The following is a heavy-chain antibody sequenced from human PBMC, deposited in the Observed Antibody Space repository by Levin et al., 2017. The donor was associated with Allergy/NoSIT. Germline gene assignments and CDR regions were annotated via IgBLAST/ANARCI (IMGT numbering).Heavy chain of an antibody. J-gene: IGHJ6*03. D-gene: IGHD3-3*01. CDR1: GFTFSSYA. V-gene: IGHV3-23*01. CDR3: AKGRNTQSYTIFGVVIDSDMDV. CDR2: ISGSGGST. Sequence: GGSLRLFCAASGFTFSSYAMSWVRQAPGKGLEWVSAISGSGGSTYYADSVKGRFTISRDNSKNTLYLQMNSLRAEDTAVYYCAKGRNTQSYTIFGVVIDSDMDVWGKGTTVTVSS.